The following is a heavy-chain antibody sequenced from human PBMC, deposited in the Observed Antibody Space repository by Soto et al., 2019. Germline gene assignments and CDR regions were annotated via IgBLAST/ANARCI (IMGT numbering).Heavy chain of an antibody. J-gene: IGHJ4*02. V-gene: IGHV3-11*01. D-gene: IGHD3-10*01. CDR1: GFTFSDHS. CDR3: SRGQKLLYFGEKN. CDR2: ISGSGATA. Sequence: PGGSLRLSCAASGFTFSDHSMSWIRQAPGKGLEWVSSISGSGATAYYIDSVKGRFTVSRDNSDNTLYLQMNSLRAEDTAVYYFSRGQKLLYFGEKNWGQGTLVTVSS.